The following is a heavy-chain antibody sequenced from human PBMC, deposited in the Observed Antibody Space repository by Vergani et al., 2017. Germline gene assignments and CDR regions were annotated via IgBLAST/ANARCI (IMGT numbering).Heavy chain of an antibody. CDR2: ISYDGSNK. V-gene: IGHV3-30*04. J-gene: IGHJ4*02. CDR1: GFTFSSYA. D-gene: IGHD4-23*01. CDR3: ARLYGGNSQGDYFDY. Sequence: VQLVESGGGLVQPGGSLRLSCAASGFTFSSYAMHWVRQAPGKGLEWVAVISYDGSNKYYADSVKGRFTISRDNSKNTLYLQMNSLRAEDTAVYYCARLYGGNSQGDYFDYWGQGTLVTVSS.